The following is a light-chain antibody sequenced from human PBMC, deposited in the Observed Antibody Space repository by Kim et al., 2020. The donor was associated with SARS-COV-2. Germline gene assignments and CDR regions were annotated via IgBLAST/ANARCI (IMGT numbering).Light chain of an antibody. J-gene: IGLJ2*01. CDR3: NSRDSNDNVV. CDR1: SLRSYY. V-gene: IGLV3-19*01. Sequence: SSELTQYPAVSVALGQTVRITCQGDSLRSYYATWYQQKPGQAPILVIYGKNNRPSGIPDRFSGSSSGNTASLTITGTQAGDEADYYCNSRDSNDNVVFGGGTKPTVL. CDR2: GKN.